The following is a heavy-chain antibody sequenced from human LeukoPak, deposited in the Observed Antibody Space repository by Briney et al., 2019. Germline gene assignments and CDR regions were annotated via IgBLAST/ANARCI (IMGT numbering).Heavy chain of an antibody. CDR2: INPNSGGT. D-gene: IGHD6-6*01. CDR1: GYTFTDYY. J-gene: IGHJ4*02. CDR3: ARARWQLVPYFDS. Sequence: ASVKVSCTASGYTFTDYYMHWVRQAPRQRLEWMGWINPNSGGTNFAQTFQGRVAMTRDTSISTAYLELGSLRSDDTAVYFCARARWQLVPYFDSWGQGTLVSVSS. V-gene: IGHV1-2*02.